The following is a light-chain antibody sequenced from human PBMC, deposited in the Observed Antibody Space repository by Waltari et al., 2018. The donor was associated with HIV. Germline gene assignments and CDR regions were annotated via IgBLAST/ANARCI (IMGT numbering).Light chain of an antibody. Sequence: DIVVTQTPLSLSVTPVQPASISCTPSQSLLHSDGETYLDWYLQKPGQSPQLLIYEVSNRFSGVPERFSGSGSGTDFTLKISRVEAEDVGIYYCLQTIQLPLTFGQGTRLEIK. J-gene: IGKJ5*01. CDR2: EVS. CDR1: QSLLHSDGETY. V-gene: IGKV2D-29*02. CDR3: LQTIQLPLT.